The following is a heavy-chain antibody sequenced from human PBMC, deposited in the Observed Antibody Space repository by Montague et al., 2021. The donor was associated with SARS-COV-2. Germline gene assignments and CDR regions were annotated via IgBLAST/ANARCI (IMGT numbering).Heavy chain of an antibody. D-gene: IGHD4-23*01. Sequence: SETLSLTCTVSGGSISSRSYYWGWIRQPPGKGLEWIGSIYYSGSTYYNPSLKSRVTIYVDTSKNQLSLKLGSVTAADTAVYYCARLRGDYGGTYDTFDIWGQGTMVTVSS. CDR3: ARLRGDYGGTYDTFDI. J-gene: IGHJ3*02. CDR1: GGSISSRSYY. V-gene: IGHV4-39*01. CDR2: IYYSGST.